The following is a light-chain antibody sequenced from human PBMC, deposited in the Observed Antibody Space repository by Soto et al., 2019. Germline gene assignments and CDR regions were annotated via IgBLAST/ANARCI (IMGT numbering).Light chain of an antibody. Sequence: QSVLTQSPSASASLGASVKLTCTLSSGHSSYAIAWHQQQPEKGPRYLMKLNSDGSHSKGDGIPDRFSGSSSGAERYLTISSLQSVDEADYYCQTWGTGIRVFGGGTKVTVL. J-gene: IGLJ2*01. CDR1: SGHSSYA. CDR3: QTWGTGIRV. CDR2: LNSDGSH. V-gene: IGLV4-69*01.